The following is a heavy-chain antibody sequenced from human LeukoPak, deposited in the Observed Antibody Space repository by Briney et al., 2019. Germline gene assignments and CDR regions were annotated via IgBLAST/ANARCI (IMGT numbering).Heavy chain of an antibody. J-gene: IGHJ4*02. Sequence: PGGSLRLSCAASGFTFSSYSMSWVRHAPGKWREWVSAIIVSGGSTYYADSVKGPFTISRDNSKNTLYLQMNSLRAEDTAVYYCAKSKLAYCGGDCYSGFDYWGQGTLVTVSS. CDR1: GFTFSSYS. CDR2: IIVSGGST. D-gene: IGHD2-21*02. V-gene: IGHV3-23*01. CDR3: AKSKLAYCGGDCYSGFDY.